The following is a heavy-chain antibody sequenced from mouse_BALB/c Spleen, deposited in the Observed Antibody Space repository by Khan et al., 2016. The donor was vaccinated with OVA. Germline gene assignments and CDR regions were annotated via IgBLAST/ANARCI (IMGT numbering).Heavy chain of an antibody. J-gene: IGHJ4*01. Sequence: EVQLQESGPGLVKPSQSLSLTCTVTGYSIPSDYAWNWIRQFPGNKLEWMGYISSSGSTNYNPALKSRISITRDTSKNQFFLQLNSVTTEDTATDYCARDGSRYNYAMDYWGQGTSVTVSS. CDR2: ISSSGST. D-gene: IGHD2-3*01. V-gene: IGHV3-2*02. CDR3: ARDGSRYNYAMDY. CDR1: GYSIPSDYA.